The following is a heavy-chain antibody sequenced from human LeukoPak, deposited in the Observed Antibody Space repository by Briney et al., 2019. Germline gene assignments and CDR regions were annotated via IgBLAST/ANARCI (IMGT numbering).Heavy chain of an antibody. V-gene: IGHV3-30*02. CDR3: VSSGLRYYYMDV. J-gene: IGHJ6*03. D-gene: IGHD3-22*01. CDR1: GFTFSSYG. Sequence: GGSLRLSCAASGFTFSSYGMHWVRQAPGKGLEWVAFIRYDGGNKYDADSVKGRFTISRDNSKNRLYLQMNSLRAEDTAVYYCVSSGLRYYYMDVWGKGTTVTISS. CDR2: IRYDGGNK.